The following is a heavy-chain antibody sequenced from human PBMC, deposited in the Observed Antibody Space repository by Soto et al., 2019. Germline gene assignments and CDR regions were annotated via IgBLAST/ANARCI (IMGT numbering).Heavy chain of an antibody. D-gene: IGHD2-8*01. CDR3: AKNGQPPYYYYGMDV. CDR1: GYTFTRYG. V-gene: IGHV1-18*01. CDR2: ISGYNGDT. J-gene: IGHJ6*02. Sequence: QGQLVQSGGEVKKPGASVKVSCKASGYTFTRYGISWVRQAPGQGLGWMGWISGYNGDTKYAQKFQGRVTMTVDTSTTTAYMELRSLTSDDRAVYYCAKNGQPPYYYYGMDVWGQGTTVTVSS.